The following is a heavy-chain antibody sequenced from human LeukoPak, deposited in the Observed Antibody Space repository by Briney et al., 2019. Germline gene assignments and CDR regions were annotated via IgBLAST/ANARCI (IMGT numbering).Heavy chain of an antibody. CDR3: ATQQGGNPVY. Sequence: QTGGSLRLSCAASGPTFSSHWMHWVRQAPGKGLVWVSRITNDGSSTTYADSVKGRFTISRDNAKNMLYLQVNSLRAEDTAVYYCATQQGGNPVYWGQGTLVTVSS. D-gene: IGHD1-14*01. CDR2: ITNDGSST. CDR1: GPTFSSHW. J-gene: IGHJ4*02. V-gene: IGHV3-74*01.